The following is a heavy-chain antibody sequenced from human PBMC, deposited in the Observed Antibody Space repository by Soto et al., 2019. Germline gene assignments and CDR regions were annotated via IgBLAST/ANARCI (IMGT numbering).Heavy chain of an antibody. D-gene: IGHD5-18*01. Sequence: QVQLVQSGAEVRKPGSSVMISCKASGDTFNTYTFSWVRQAPGQGLEWMGSILPILGSINYAPNFQGRLSITADQSTTTAYMELSSLTSHDTAIYYCGRIPRYSFPTSDPLDNWGQGTLVTVSS. CDR1: GDTFNTYT. CDR3: GRIPRYSFPTSDPLDN. J-gene: IGHJ4*02. V-gene: IGHV1-69*08. CDR2: ILPILGSI.